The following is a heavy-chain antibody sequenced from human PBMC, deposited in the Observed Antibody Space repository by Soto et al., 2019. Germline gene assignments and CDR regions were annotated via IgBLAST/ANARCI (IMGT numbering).Heavy chain of an antibody. V-gene: IGHV4-39*01. Sequence: SETLSLTCTVSGGSISSSSYYWGWIRQPPGKGLEWIGSIYYSGSTYYNPSLKSRVTISVDTSKNQFSHKLSSVPAAHTPLSYCSTPQTCRNYRYHDAFDIWGQGTTDTV. D-gene: IGHD3-16*02. J-gene: IGHJ3*02. CDR3: STPQTCRNYRYHDAFDI. CDR2: IYYSGST. CDR1: GGSISSSSYY.